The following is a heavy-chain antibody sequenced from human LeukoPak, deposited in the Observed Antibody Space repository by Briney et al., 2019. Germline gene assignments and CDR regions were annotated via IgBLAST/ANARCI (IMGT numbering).Heavy chain of an antibody. CDR2: IKQDGSEK. V-gene: IGHV3-7*05. CDR3: ARDASGSYQYFDY. CDR1: GFTFSTYR. D-gene: IGHD1-26*01. J-gene: IGHJ4*02. Sequence: PGGSLRLSCAASGFTFSTYRMSWVRQAPGKGLEWVANIKQDGSEKYYVDSVKGRFTISRDNAKNSLYLQMNSLRAEDTAVYYCARDASGSYQYFDYWGQGTLVTVSS.